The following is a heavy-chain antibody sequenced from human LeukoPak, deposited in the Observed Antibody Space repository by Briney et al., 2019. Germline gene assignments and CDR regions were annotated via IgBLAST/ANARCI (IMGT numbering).Heavy chain of an antibody. CDR2: IKSKTDGGTT. CDR3: TTVDYGDYKIDY. Sequence: GGSLRLSCAASGFTFSNAWMSWVRQAPGKGLERVGRIKSKTDGGTTDYAAPVKGRFTISRDDSKNTLYLQMNSLKTEDTAVYYCTTVDYGDYKIDYWGQGTLVTVSS. D-gene: IGHD4-17*01. CDR1: GFTFSNAW. J-gene: IGHJ4*02. V-gene: IGHV3-15*01.